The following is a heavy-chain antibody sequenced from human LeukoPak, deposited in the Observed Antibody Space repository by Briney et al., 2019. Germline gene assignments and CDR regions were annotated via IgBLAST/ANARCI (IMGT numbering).Heavy chain of an antibody. D-gene: IGHD2-15*01. Sequence: QTLSLTCAIAGDSVSSNSAAXXXXRQSPSRGLXXXXRTYSRSKWYNDYALSVESRITINPDTSKNQFSLQLNSVTPEDTAVYYCAREVVAGDDAFDIWGQGTMVTVSS. J-gene: IGHJ3*02. CDR2: TYSRSKWYN. V-gene: IGHV6-1*01. CDR1: GDSVSSNSAA. CDR3: AREVVAGDDAFDI.